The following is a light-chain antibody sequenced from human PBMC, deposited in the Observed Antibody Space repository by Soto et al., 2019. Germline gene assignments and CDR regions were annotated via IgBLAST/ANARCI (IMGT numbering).Light chain of an antibody. V-gene: IGKV1-27*01. Sequence: DIQMTQSPSSLSASVGDRVTITCRASQGISNYLAWYQQKPGKVPKLLLYAASTLQLGVPTRFSGSGSGTDFTLTISNLQPEDVATYYCQKYTSASLTFCQGTKVVIK. J-gene: IGKJ1*01. CDR3: QKYTSASLT. CDR2: AAS. CDR1: QGISNY.